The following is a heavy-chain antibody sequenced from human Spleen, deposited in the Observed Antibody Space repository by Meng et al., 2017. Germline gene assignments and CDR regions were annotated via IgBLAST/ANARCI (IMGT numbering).Heavy chain of an antibody. CDR3: ARGGDLVGSTTSFDY. CDR1: GGSISSYY. D-gene: IGHD1-26*01. Sequence: SETLSLTCTVSGGSISSYYWSWIRQPPGKGLEWIGYIYYSGSTNYNPSLKSRVTISVDTSKNQFSLKLSSVTAADPAVYYCARGGDLVGSTTSFDYWGQGTLVTVSS. CDR2: IYYSGST. J-gene: IGHJ4*02. V-gene: IGHV4-59*01.